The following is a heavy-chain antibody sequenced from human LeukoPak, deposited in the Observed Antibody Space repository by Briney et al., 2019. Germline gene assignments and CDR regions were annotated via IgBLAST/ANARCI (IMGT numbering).Heavy chain of an antibody. D-gene: IGHD6-19*01. CDR3: ASGWGPDYWYFDL. J-gene: IGHJ2*01. CDR1: GFTFSSYS. V-gene: IGHV3-21*01. Sequence: GGSLRLSCAASGFTFSSYSMNWVRQAPGKGLEWVSSISSSSSYIYYADSVKGRFTIPRDNAKNSLYLQMNSLRAEDTAVYYCASGWGPDYWYFDLWGRGTLVTVSS. CDR2: ISSSSSYI.